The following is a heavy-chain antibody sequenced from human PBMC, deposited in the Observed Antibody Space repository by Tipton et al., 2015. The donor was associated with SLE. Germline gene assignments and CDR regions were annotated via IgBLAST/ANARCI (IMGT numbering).Heavy chain of an antibody. CDR1: GYSISSGYY. J-gene: IGHJ4*02. CDR3: ARGGAELDY. Sequence: TLSLTCAVSGYSISSGYYWGWIRQPPGKGLEWIGRIYTSGSTNYNPSLKSRVTMSVDTSKNQFSLKLSSVTAADTAVYYCARGGAELDYWGQGTLVTVSS. CDR2: IYTSGST. V-gene: IGHV4-38-2*01. D-gene: IGHD1-1*01.